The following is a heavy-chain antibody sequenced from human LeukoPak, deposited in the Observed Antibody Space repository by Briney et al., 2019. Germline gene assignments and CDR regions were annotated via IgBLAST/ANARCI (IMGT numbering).Heavy chain of an antibody. J-gene: IGHJ6*03. V-gene: IGHV4-4*07. CDR3: ARGDLGLAAAGPWALYYYYMDV. CDR2: TYTSGRI. D-gene: IGHD6-13*01. CDR1: GGSLSRDY. Sequence: PPETLSLTCTVSGGSLSRDYGSWMRHPAGKGREWIGRTYTSGRINYNPSLKSRVTMSVDTSKNQFSLKLSSVTAVDTAVNYCARGDLGLAAAGPWALYYYYMDVWGKGTTVTVSS.